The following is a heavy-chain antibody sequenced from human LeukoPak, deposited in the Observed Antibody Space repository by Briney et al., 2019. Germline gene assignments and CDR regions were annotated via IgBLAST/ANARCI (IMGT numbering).Heavy chain of an antibody. V-gene: IGHV4-30-4*01. CDR2: IYYSGST. CDR1: GGSISSGDYY. CDR3: ARGDSSSWYGKDVIDY. D-gene: IGHD6-13*01. Sequence: KPSQTLSLTCTVSGGSISSGDYYWSWIRQPPGKGLEWIGYIYYSGSTYYNPSLKSRVTISVDTSKNQFSLKLSSVTAADTAVYYCARGDSSSWYGKDVIDYWGQGTLVTVSS. J-gene: IGHJ4*02.